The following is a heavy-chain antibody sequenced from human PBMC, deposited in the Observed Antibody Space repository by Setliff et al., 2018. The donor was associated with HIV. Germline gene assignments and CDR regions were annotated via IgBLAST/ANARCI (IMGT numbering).Heavy chain of an antibody. CDR2: ISASGSS. CDR3: SRRKSGSSYRFFNY. Sequence: PSETLSLTCTVSGPPLGIGSYYWTWIRQPAGRGLEWIGHISASGSSKFNPTLQSRVTLSVDPSNNQFSLNLTSVTAADTAVYCCSRRKSGSSYRFFNYWGLGSLVTVSS. D-gene: IGHD3-16*02. J-gene: IGHJ4*02. V-gene: IGHV4-61*09. CDR1: GPPLGIGSYY.